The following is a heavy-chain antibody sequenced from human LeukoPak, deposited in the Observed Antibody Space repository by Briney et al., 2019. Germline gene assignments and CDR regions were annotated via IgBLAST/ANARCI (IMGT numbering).Heavy chain of an antibody. CDR3: ARVWDTSGYYAFDM. CDR1: GFTFSSYS. D-gene: IGHD3-22*01. V-gene: IGHV3-21*01. J-gene: IGHJ3*02. CDR2: ISSSSTYT. Sequence: GGPLRLSCAASGFTFSSYSMNWVRQAPGKGLEWVSSISSSSTYTYYADSVKGRFTISRDNAKNSLYLQMSSLRAEDTAVFYCARVWDTSGYYAFDMWGHGTMVTVSS.